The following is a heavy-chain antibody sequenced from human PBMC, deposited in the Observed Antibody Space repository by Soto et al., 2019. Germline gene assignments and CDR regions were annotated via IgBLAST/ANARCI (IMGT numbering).Heavy chain of an antibody. V-gene: IGHV6-1*01. Sequence: SQTLSLTCAISGDSVSSNSAAWNWIRQSPSRGLEWLGRTYYRSKWYNDYAVSVKSRITINPDTSKNQFSLQLNSVTPEDTAVYYCAGDYYGSGKKGVYNWFDPWGQGTLVTVSS. J-gene: IGHJ5*02. CDR3: AGDYYGSGKKGVYNWFDP. D-gene: IGHD3-10*01. CDR1: GDSVSSNSAA. CDR2: TYYRSKWYN.